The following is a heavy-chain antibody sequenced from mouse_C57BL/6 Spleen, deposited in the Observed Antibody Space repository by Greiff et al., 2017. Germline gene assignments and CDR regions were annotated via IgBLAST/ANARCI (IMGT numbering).Heavy chain of an antibody. Sequence: DVMLVESGGGLVKPGGSLKLSCAASGFTFSDYGMHWVRQAPEKGLEWVAYISSGSSTIYYADTVKGRFTISRDNAKNTLFLQMTRLRSEDTAMYYWARESTVVAWYFDVWGTGTTVTVSS. CDR3: ARESTVVAWYFDV. CDR2: ISSGSSTI. CDR1: GFTFSDYG. V-gene: IGHV5-17*01. D-gene: IGHD1-1*01. J-gene: IGHJ1*03.